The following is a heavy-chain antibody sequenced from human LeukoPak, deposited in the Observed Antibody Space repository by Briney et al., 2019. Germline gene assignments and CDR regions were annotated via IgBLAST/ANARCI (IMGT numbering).Heavy chain of an antibody. J-gene: IGHJ4*02. Sequence: PGGSLRLSCAASGWTFSSYAMSWVRQAPGKGLEWVSAISGSGGSTYYADSVKGRFTISRDNAKNTLFLQMNSLRAEDTAVYYCGRSGDFWSGSGVAYWGQGTLVTVSS. D-gene: IGHD3-3*01. V-gene: IGHV3-23*01. CDR1: GWTFSSYA. CDR2: ISGSGGST. CDR3: GRSGDFWSGSGVAY.